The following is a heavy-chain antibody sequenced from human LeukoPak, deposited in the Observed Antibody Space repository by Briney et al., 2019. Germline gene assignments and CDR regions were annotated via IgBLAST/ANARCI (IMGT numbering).Heavy chain of an antibody. V-gene: IGHV3-23*01. J-gene: IGHJ4*02. CDR3: AKDMADLVGAKGY. CDR2: ISGSGGST. D-gene: IGHD1-26*01. Sequence: GGSLSPSCTVSGFTFSTDEMNCVRQAPGQGLEWVSGISGSGGSTYYADSVKGRFTIYRDNSKNTLYLQMNSLRAEDTAVYYCAKDMADLVGAKGYWGQGTLVTVSS. CDR1: GFTFSTDE.